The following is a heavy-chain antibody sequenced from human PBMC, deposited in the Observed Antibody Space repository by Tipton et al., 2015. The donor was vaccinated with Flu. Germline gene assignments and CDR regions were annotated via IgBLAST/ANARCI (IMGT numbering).Heavy chain of an antibody. CDR1: GGSISSGGYY. V-gene: IGHV4-31*02. CDR3: ARSGAYNWNFIDP. J-gene: IGHJ5*02. D-gene: IGHD1-7*01. CDR2: IHHSGNT. Sequence: LRLSCTVSGGSISSGGYYWSWIRQRPGKGLEWIGYIHHSGNTYYNPSLKSRVTISIDTSKNQFSLRLSSVTAADTAVYYCARSGAYNWNFIDPWGQGTLVTVSS.